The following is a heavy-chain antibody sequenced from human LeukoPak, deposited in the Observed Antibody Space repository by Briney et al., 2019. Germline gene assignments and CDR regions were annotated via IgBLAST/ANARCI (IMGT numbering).Heavy chain of an antibody. CDR2: IYYSGST. CDR3: ARRSEVGGLHYFDY. CDR1: GGSISSYY. D-gene: IGHD1-26*01. J-gene: IGHJ4*01. V-gene: IGHV4-59*08. Sequence: SETLSLTCTVSGGSISSYYWSWIRQPPGKGLELNGYIYYSGSTNYIPSLKSRVTISVDTYKNQFSLKLSSVTAADTAVYYCARRSEVGGLHYFDYWGRGTLVTVSS.